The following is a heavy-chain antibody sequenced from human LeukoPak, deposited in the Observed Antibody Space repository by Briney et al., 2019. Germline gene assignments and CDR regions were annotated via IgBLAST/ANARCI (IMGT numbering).Heavy chain of an antibody. CDR2: ISANDGNT. D-gene: IGHD3-10*01. J-gene: IGHJ4*02. Sequence: ASVKVSCKASGGTFSSYAISWVRQAPGQGLEWIGWISANDGNTDYPRKLQGRVTMTTDTSTSTAYMELRSLRSDDTAVYYCARESHVTREDYWGQGTLVTVS. CDR3: ARESHVTREDY. CDR1: GGTFSSYA. V-gene: IGHV1-18*01.